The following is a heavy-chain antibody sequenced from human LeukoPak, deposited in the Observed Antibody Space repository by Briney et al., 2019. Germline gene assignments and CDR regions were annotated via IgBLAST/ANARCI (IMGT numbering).Heavy chain of an antibody. CDR2: ISSSSSYI. CDR1: GFTFSSYS. D-gene: IGHD5-18*01. Sequence: GGSLRLSCAASGFTFSSYSMNWVRQAPGKGLEWVSSISSSSSYIYYADSVKGRFTISRDNAKNSLYLQMNSLRAEDTAVYYCAREANSYGLGFDYWGQGTLVTVSS. V-gene: IGHV3-21*01. CDR3: AREANSYGLGFDY. J-gene: IGHJ4*02.